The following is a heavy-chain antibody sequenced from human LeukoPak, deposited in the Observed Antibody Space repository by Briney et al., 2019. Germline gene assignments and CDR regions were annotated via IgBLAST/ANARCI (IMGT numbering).Heavy chain of an antibody. CDR3: ARVGSGSYGMDV. CDR1: VFTFSSYG. J-gene: IGHJ6*04. CDR2: IWYDGSNK. V-gene: IGHV3-33*01. Sequence: GRSLRLSCAASVFTFSSYGMHWVRQAPGKGLQWVAVIWYDGSNKYYADSVKGRFTISRDNSKNTLYLQMNSLRAEDTAVYYCARVGSGSYGMDVWGKGTTVTVSS. D-gene: IGHD6-19*01.